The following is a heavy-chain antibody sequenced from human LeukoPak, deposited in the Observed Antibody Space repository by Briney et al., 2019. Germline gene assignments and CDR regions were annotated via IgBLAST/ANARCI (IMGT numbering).Heavy chain of an antibody. CDR1: GFTFSSYW. CDR2: IKQDGSDN. Sequence: GGSLRLSCAASGFTFSSYWMSWVRQAPGKGLEWVANIKQDGSDNFYADSVRGRFTISRDNAKDALHLQMDNLRAEDTAVYYCARARWSSTGWFFGYWGQGTLVTVSS. D-gene: IGHD6-19*01. V-gene: IGHV3-7*02. J-gene: IGHJ4*02. CDR3: ARARWSSTGWFFGY.